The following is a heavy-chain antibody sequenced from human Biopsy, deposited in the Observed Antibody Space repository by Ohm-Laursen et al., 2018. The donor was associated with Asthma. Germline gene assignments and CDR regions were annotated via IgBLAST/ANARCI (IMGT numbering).Heavy chain of an antibody. J-gene: IGHJ6*02. CDR2: TNERGVT. V-gene: IGHV4-34*01. Sequence: TLSLPCDVYPGSFSGFFWTWIRQSPGKGLEWIGETNERGVTNNNPSLKSRVIISIDTYWNRVSLKLTSVTAADTAVYYCARGPELDVWGQGTTVTVSS. CDR3: ARGPELDV. CDR1: PGSFSGFF.